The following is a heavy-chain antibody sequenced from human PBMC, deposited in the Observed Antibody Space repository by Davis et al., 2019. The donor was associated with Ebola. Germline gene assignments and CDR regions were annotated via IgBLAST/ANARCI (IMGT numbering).Heavy chain of an antibody. CDR3: ARSKQLFNWFDP. CDR2: IKSDGSST. J-gene: IGHJ5*02. Sequence: PGGSLRLSCAASGFTFSSYWMHWVRHAPGKGLVWVSRIKSDGSSTNYADSVQGRFTISRDNAKNTLYLQMNSLRAEDTAVYYCARSKQLFNWFDPWGQGTLVTVSS. CDR1: GFTFSSYW. D-gene: IGHD5-18*01. V-gene: IGHV3-74*01.